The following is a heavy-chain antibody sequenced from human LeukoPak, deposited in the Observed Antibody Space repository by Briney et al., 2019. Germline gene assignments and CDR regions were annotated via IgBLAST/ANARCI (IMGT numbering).Heavy chain of an antibody. V-gene: IGHV4-59*01. CDR3: ARDKATSGSYLSRYAFDI. CDR2: IYYSGST. J-gene: IGHJ3*02. D-gene: IGHD1-26*01. Sequence: PSETLSLTCTVSGGSISGYYWSWIRQPPGKGLEWIGYIYYSGSTNYNPSFKSRVTISVDTSKNQFSLKLTSVTAADTAVYYCARDKATSGSYLSRYAFDIWGQGTMVTVSS. CDR1: GGSISGYY.